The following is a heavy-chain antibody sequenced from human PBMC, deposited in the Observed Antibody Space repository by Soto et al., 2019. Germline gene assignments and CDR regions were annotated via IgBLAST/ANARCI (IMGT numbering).Heavy chain of an antibody. J-gene: IGHJ6*02. CDR3: ASSSGDLDVYGMDI. CDR2: VTGGGHTT. CDR1: GFTFSRYA. Sequence: LRLSCAASGFTFSRYAMSWVRQAPGKGLEWVSTVTGGGHTTYNADSVNGRFTISRDNSKNTLYLQMNNLRAEDTAIYYCASSSGDLDVYGMDIWGPGTTVTVSS. D-gene: IGHD3-10*01. V-gene: IGHV3-23*01.